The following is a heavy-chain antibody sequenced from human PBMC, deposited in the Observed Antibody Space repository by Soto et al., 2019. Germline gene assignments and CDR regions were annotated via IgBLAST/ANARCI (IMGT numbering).Heavy chain of an antibody. D-gene: IGHD3-22*01. Sequence: PGGSLRLSCAASGFTFSSYAMSWVRQAPGKGLEWVSAISGSGGSTYYADSVKGRFTISRDNSKNTLYLQMNSLRAEDTAVYYCAKEGGEYHYDSRGYYPYWYFDLWGRGTLVTVSS. CDR2: ISGSGGST. J-gene: IGHJ2*01. CDR3: AKEGGEYHYDSRGYYPYWYFDL. CDR1: GFTFSSYA. V-gene: IGHV3-23*01.